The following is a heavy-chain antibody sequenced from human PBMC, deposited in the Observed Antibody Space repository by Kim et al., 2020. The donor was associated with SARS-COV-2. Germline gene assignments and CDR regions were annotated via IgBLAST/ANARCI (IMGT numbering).Heavy chain of an antibody. CDR2: ISSSSSYI. J-gene: IGHJ5*02. D-gene: IGHD3-10*02. V-gene: IGHV3-21*01. CDR1: GFTFSSYS. Sequence: GGSLRLSCAASGFTFSSYSMNWVRQAPGKGLEWVSSISSSSSYIYYADSVKGRFTISRDNAKNSLYLQMNSLRAEDTAVYYCARVRGVFELNWFDPWGQGTLVTVSS. CDR3: ARVRGVFELNWFDP.